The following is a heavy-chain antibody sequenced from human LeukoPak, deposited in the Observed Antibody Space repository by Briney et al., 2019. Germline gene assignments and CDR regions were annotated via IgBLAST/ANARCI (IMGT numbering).Heavy chain of an antibody. J-gene: IGHJ6*02. D-gene: IGHD3-10*01. CDR1: EYTLTGSY. CDR2: INPKSGGT. Sequence: GASVKVSCKASEYTLTGSYMHWVRQAPGQGLEWMGWINPKSGGTNYAQKLQGRVTMTWDTSISAAYMELSGLRSDDMAVYYCARPPGGTMVRGGLYFYGMDVGGQGTTVTVSS. V-gene: IGHV1-2*02. CDR3: ARPPGGTMVRGGLYFYGMDV.